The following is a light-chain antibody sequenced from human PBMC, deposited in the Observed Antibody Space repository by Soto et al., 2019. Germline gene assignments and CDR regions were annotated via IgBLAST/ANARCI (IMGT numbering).Light chain of an antibody. CDR2: GAS. V-gene: IGKV3-20*01. J-gene: IGKJ4*01. CDR1: QSVSSSY. Sequence: EIVLTQSPGTLSLSPGERGTLSCRASQSVSSSYLAWYQQKPGQAPRLLIYGASSKATGIPDRFSGSGSGTDFTLTISRLEPEDFAVYYCQQYGSSPPVTFGGGTKVEIK. CDR3: QQYGSSPPVT.